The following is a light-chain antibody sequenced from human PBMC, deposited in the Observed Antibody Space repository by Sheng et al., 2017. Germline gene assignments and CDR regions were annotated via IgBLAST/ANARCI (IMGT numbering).Light chain of an antibody. Sequence: EIVLTQSPGTLSLSPGERATLSCRASQNVLTYLAWYQQKPGQAPRLLIYEASNRATDIPARFSGSGSGTDFTLTISSLEPEDFAVYYCQQRRQWPGLTFGGGTKIEIQ. J-gene: IGKJ4*01. CDR1: QNVLTY. CDR3: QQRRQWPGLT. CDR2: EAS. V-gene: IGKV3-11*01.